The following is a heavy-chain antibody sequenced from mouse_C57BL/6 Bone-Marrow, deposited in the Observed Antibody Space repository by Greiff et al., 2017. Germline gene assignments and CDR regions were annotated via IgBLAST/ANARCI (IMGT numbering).Heavy chain of an antibody. CDR1: GYAFTNYL. CDR2: INPGSGGT. Sequence: QVQLQQSGAELVRPGTSVKVSCKASGYAFTNYLIEWVKQRPGQGLEWIGVINPGSGGTNYNEKFKGKATLTADKSSSTAYMQLSSLTSEDSAVYFCAREELAVVATWRSYYFYYWGQGTTLTVSS. V-gene: IGHV1-54*01. CDR3: AREELAVVATWRSYYFYY. D-gene: IGHD1-1*01. J-gene: IGHJ2*01.